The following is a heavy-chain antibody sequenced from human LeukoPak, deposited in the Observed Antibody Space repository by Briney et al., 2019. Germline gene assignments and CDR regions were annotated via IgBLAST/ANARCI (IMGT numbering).Heavy chain of an antibody. J-gene: IGHJ3*02. CDR1: GGSISSYY. V-gene: IGHV4-59*08. D-gene: IGHD2-21*02. CDR2: IYYSGST. Sequence: PSETLSLTRTVSGGSISSYYWSWIRQPPGKGLEWIGYIYYSGSTNYNPSLKSRVTISVDTSKNQFSLKLSSVTAADTAVYYCARHKSLAYCGGDCPDAFDIWGQGTMVTVSS. CDR3: ARHKSLAYCGGDCPDAFDI.